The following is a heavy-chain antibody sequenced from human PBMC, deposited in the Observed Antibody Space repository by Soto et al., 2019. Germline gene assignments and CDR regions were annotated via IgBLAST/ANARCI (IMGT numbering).Heavy chain of an antibody. V-gene: IGHV4-31*03. CDR2: IYYSGST. CDR3: ASLLGEDYYYYYYMDV. J-gene: IGHJ6*03. D-gene: IGHD3-16*01. CDR1: GGSISSGCYY. Sequence: PSETMSLTCTVSGGSISSGCYYWSWISQQQGKGLEWIGYIYYSGSTYYNPSLKSRVTISVDTSKNQFSLKLSSVTAADTAVYYCASLLGEDYYYYYYMDVWGKGTTVTVSS.